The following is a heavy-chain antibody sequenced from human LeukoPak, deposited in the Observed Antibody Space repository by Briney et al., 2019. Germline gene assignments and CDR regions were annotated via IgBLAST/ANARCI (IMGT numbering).Heavy chain of an antibody. CDR1: GFTIGSYA. CDR2: ISTSGGST. V-gene: IGHV3-64D*06. CDR3: VKDLGYGDGLWASPFDY. Sequence: GGSLRLSCSASGFTIGSYAMHWVRQAPGKGLEYVSAISTSGGSTYYADSVKGRFTISRDNSKNTLHLQMSSLRAEDTAVYYCVKDLGYGDGLWASPFDYWGQGTLVTVSS. J-gene: IGHJ4*02. D-gene: IGHD4-17*01.